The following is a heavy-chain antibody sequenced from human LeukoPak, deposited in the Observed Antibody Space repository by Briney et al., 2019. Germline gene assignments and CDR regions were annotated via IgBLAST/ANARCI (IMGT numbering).Heavy chain of an antibody. V-gene: IGHV1-18*01. D-gene: IGHD3-22*01. Sequence: ASVEVSCKASGYTFTSYGISWVRQAPGQGLEWMGWISAYNGNTNYAQKLQGRVTMTTDTSTSTAYMELRSLRSDDTAVYYCARGQYDSSGYYFRYWYFDLWGRGTLVTVSS. CDR3: ARGQYDSSGYYFRYWYFDL. CDR2: ISAYNGNT. CDR1: GYTFTSYG. J-gene: IGHJ2*01.